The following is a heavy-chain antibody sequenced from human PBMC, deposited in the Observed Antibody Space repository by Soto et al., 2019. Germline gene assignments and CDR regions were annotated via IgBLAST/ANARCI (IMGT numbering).Heavy chain of an antibody. CDR3: TTALLRRNYYYYYMDV. J-gene: IGHJ6*03. CDR2: IKSKTDGGTT. V-gene: IGHV3-15*01. CDR1: GFTFSNAW. Sequence: GGSLRLSCAASGFTFSNAWMSWVRQAPGKGLEWVGRIKSKTDGGTTDYAAPVKGRFTISRDDSKNTLYLQMNSLKTEDTAVYYCTTALLRRNYYYYYMDVWGKGTTVTVSS. D-gene: IGHD3-22*01.